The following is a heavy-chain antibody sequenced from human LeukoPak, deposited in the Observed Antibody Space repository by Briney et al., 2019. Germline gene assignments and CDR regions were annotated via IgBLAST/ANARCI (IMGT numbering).Heavy chain of an antibody. D-gene: IGHD6-13*01. CDR1: GYSFTSYW. CDR2: IYPGDSDT. J-gene: IGHJ5*02. Sequence: GESLKISCKGSGYSFTSYWIGWVRPMPGKGLEWMGIIYPGDSDTRYSPSFQGQVTISADKSISTAYLQWSSLKASDTAMYYCARQGAAAGTGGTSFDPWGQGTLVTVSS. CDR3: ARQGAAAGTGGTSFDP. V-gene: IGHV5-51*01.